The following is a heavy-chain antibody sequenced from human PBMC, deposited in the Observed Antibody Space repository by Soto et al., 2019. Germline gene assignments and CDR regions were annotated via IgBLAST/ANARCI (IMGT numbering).Heavy chain of an antibody. J-gene: IGHJ6*02. D-gene: IGHD3-22*01. V-gene: IGHV1-69*13. CDR2: IIPIFGTA. CDR1: GGTFSSYA. Sequence: SVKVSCKASGGTFSSYAISWVRQAPGQGLEWMGGIIPIFGTANYAQKFQGRVTITADESTSTAYMELSSLRSEDTAVYYCAERYYDSSGVTDYYYGMDVWGQGTTVTVSS. CDR3: AERYYDSSGVTDYYYGMDV.